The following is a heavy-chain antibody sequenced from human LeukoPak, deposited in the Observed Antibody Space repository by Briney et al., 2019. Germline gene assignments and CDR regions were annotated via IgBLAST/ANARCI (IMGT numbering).Heavy chain of an antibody. Sequence: GGSLRLSCAASGFTFSSYWMSWVRQAPGKGLEWVANIKQDGSEKYYVDSVKGRFTISRDNAKNSLFLQMNSLRAEDTAVYYCARDLYNYGNNWFDPWGQGTLVTVSS. CDR1: GFTFSSYW. D-gene: IGHD5-18*01. CDR3: ARDLYNYGNNWFDP. CDR2: IKQDGSEK. J-gene: IGHJ5*02. V-gene: IGHV3-7*01.